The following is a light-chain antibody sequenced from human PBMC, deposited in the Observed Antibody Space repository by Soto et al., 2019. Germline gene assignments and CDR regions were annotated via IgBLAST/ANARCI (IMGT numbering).Light chain of an antibody. Sequence: QSVLTQPPSASESPGQSVTISCTGTSSDVGGYNYVSWYQQHPGKAPTLMIYEVSKRPSGVPDRFSGSKSGNTASLTVSGPQAEDEADYYCSSYAGSNNFVFGSGTKVTVL. V-gene: IGLV2-8*01. CDR1: SSDVGGYNY. CDR3: SSYAGSNNFV. CDR2: EVS. J-gene: IGLJ1*01.